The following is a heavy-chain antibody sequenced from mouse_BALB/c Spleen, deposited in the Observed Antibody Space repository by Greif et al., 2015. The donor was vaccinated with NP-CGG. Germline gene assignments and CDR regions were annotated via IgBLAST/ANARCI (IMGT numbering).Heavy chain of an antibody. J-gene: IGHJ2*01. V-gene: IGHV3-6*02. CDR2: ISYDGSN. D-gene: IGHD2-14*01. Sequence: EVKLMESGPGLVKPSQSLSLTCSVTGYSITSGYYWNWIRQFPGNKLEWMGYISYDGSNNYNPSLKNRISITRDTSKNQFFLKLNSVTTEDTATYYCARSTRYDYFDYWGQGTTLTVSS. CDR1: GYSITSGYY. CDR3: ARSTRYDYFDY.